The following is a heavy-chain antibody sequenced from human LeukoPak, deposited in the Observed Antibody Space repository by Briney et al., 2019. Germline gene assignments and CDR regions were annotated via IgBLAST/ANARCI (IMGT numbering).Heavy chain of an antibody. V-gene: IGHV4-38-2*01. CDR3: ARTYYDFWSGLFPFDY. CDR1: GYSISSGYY. J-gene: IGHJ4*02. CDR2: IYHSGST. D-gene: IGHD3-3*01. Sequence: PSETLSLTCAVSGYSISSGYYWGWIRQPPGKGLEWIGSIYHSGSTYYNPSLKGRVTISVDTAKNQFSLKLSSVTATDTAVYYCARTYYDFWSGLFPFDYWGQGTLVTVSS.